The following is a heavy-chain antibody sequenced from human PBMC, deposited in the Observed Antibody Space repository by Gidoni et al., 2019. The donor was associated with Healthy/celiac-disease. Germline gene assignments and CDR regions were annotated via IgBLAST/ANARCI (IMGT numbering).Heavy chain of an antibody. V-gene: IGHV3-30-3*01. J-gene: IGHJ4*02. Sequence: QVQLVESGGGVVQPGRSLRLSCAASGFTFSSYAMHWVRPAPGKGLEWVAVISYDGSNKYYADSVKGRFTISRDNSKNTLYLQMNSLRAEDTAVYYCAREQAGIAVAGGFDYWGQGTLVTVSS. CDR2: ISYDGSNK. CDR1: GFTFSSYA. CDR3: AREQAGIAVAGGFDY. D-gene: IGHD6-19*01.